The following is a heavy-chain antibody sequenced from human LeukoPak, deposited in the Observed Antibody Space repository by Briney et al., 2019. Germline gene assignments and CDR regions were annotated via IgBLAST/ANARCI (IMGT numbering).Heavy chain of an antibody. CDR2: VSSNGGVT. CDR1: GFTFSTHA. CDR3: VKSSGDYFDSSGILYAFDI. J-gene: IGHJ3*02. Sequence: GGSLRLSCSASGFTFSTHAMHWVRQAPGKGLEYVSVVSSNGGVTYYADSVKGRFTISRDNSKNTMYLQMSSLRAEDTALYYCVKSSGDYFDSSGILYAFDIWGQGTMVTVSS. D-gene: IGHD3-22*01. V-gene: IGHV3-64D*09.